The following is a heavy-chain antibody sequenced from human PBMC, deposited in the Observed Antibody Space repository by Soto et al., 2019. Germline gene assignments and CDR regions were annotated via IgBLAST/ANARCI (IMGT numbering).Heavy chain of an antibody. D-gene: IGHD2-15*01. CDR2: SNSDGSST. CDR1: GFSFSRYW. CDR3: ARVLYCSGDSCYSWFDP. V-gene: IGHV3-74*01. Sequence: EVQLVESGGGLVQPGGSLRLSCATSGFSFSRYWVHWVRQAPGKGLEWISRSNSDGSSTNYADSVKGRFTISRDNAKNTLYMQMNSLRADDTAVYYCARVLYCSGDSCYSWFDPWGQGTLVAVSS. J-gene: IGHJ5*02.